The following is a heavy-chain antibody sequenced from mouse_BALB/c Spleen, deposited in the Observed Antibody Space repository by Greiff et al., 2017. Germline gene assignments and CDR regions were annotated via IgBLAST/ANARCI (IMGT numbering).Heavy chain of an antibody. CDR1: GFTFSDYY. V-gene: IGHV5-4*02. Sequence: EVQLVESGGGLVQPGGSLKLSCAASGFTFSDYYMYWVRQTPEKRLEWVATISDGGSYTYYPDSVKGRFTISRDNAKNNLYLQMSSLKSEDTAMYYCVRRWFAYWGQGTLVTVSA. CDR3: VRRWFAY. CDR2: ISDGGSYT. J-gene: IGHJ3*01.